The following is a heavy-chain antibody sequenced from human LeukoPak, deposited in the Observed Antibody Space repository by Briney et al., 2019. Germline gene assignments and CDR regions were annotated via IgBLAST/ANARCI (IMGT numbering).Heavy chain of an antibody. CDR1: GYTFTIYY. J-gene: IGHJ4*02. Sequence: GASVKVSCKASGYTFTIYYMHWVRQAPGQGLEWMGWINPNSGGTNYAQKFKGRVTMTRDTSISTAYMELSRLRSDDTAVYYCARDLVVVPAAMYLGYWGQGTLVTVSS. CDR2: INPNSGGT. CDR3: ARDLVVVPAAMYLGY. D-gene: IGHD2-2*01. V-gene: IGHV1-2*02.